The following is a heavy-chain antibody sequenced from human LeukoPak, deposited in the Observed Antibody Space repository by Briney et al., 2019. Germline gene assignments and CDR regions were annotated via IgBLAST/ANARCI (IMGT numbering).Heavy chain of an antibody. CDR1: GGSFSGYY. D-gene: IGHD6-13*01. CDR3: ARAPYSSSWYPAGWFDP. Sequence: KPSETLSLTCAVYGGSFSGYYWSWIRQPPGKGLEWIGEINHSGSTNYNPSLKSRVTISVDTSKNQFSLKLSSVTAADTAVYYCARAPYSSSWYPAGWFDPWGQGTLVTVSS. CDR2: INHSGST. V-gene: IGHV4-34*01. J-gene: IGHJ5*02.